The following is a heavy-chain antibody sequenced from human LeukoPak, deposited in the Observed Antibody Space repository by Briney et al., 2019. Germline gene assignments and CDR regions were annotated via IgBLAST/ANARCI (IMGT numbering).Heavy chain of an antibody. Sequence: SQTLSLTCTVSGGSISSGGYHWSWIRQHPGKGLEWIGHIYFSGTTYYNPSLKRRVTISIDTSKKQFSLKLSSVTAADTAVYYCARVYCSGGSCYVDSWGQGTLVTVSS. CDR3: ARVYCSGGSCYVDS. V-gene: IGHV4-31*03. J-gene: IGHJ4*02. D-gene: IGHD2-15*01. CDR1: GGSISSGGYH. CDR2: IYFSGTT.